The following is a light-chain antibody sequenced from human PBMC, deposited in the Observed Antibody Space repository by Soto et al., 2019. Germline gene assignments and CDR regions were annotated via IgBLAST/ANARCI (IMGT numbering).Light chain of an antibody. CDR3: CSYAGSSTFVV. J-gene: IGLJ2*01. V-gene: IGLV2-23*02. CDR1: SSDVGSYNL. Sequence: QSVLTQPASVSGSPGQSITISCTGTSSDVGSYNLVSWYQQHPGKAPKLMIYEVSKRLSGVSNRFSGSKTGNTASLTISGLQADDEADYYCCSYAGSSTFVVFGGGTKLTVL. CDR2: EVS.